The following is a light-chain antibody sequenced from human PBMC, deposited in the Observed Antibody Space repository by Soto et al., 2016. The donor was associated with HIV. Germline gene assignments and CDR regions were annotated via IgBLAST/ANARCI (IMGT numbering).Light chain of an antibody. CDR3: QQYYSTPH. V-gene: IGKV1-NL1*01. J-gene: IGKJ3*01. CDR2: AAS. CDR1: QGISNS. Sequence: DIQMTQSPSSLSASVGDRVTITCRASQGISNSLAWYQQKPGKAPKLLLYAASRLESGVPSRFSGSGSGTDYTLTISSLQPEDFATYYCQQYYSTPHFGPGTEVDIK.